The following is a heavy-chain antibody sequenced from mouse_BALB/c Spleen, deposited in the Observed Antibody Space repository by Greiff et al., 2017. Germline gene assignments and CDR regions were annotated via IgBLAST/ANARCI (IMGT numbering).Heavy chain of an antibody. J-gene: IGHJ4*01. CDR2: ISSGGSYT. CDR1: GFTFSSYA. V-gene: IGHV5-9-4*01. D-gene: IGHD2-2*01. CDR3: ARDGYLYAMDY. Sequence: EVQRVESGGGLVKPGGSLKLSCAASGFTFSSYAMSWVRQSPEKRLEWVAEISSGGSYTYYPDTVTGRFTISRDNAKNTLYLEMSSLRSEDTAMYYCARDGYLYAMDYWGQGTSVTVSS.